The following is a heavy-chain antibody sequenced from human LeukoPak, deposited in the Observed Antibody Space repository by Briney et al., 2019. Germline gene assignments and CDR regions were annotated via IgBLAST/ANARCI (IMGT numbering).Heavy chain of an antibody. Sequence: GGSLRLSCAASGFTVSNNYLHWVRQAPGKGLEWVSVIYSGGTTYYANSVKGRFTTSRDNSKNTLYLQMNRMRAEDKAVYYCAKDDGSSSGVRVDYWGKGTMVTVSS. D-gene: IGHD6-6*01. V-gene: IGHV3-66*02. CDR3: AKDDGSSSGVRVDY. CDR1: GFTVSNNY. J-gene: IGHJ4*02. CDR2: IYSGGTT.